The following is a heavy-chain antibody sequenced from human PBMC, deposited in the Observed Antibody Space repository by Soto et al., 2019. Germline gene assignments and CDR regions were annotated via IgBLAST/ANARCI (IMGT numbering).Heavy chain of an antibody. CDR1: GFTFSSYG. J-gene: IGHJ6*02. D-gene: IGHD3-9*01. CDR2: IWYDGSNK. Sequence: PGGSLRLSCAASGFTFSSYGMHWVRQAPGKGLEWVAVIWYDGSNKYYADSVKGRFTISSDNSKNTLYLQMNSLRAEDTAVYYCASERGYYDILTGPPRYGMDLWGQGTTVTVSS. CDR3: ASERGYYDILTGPPRYGMDL. V-gene: IGHV3-33*01.